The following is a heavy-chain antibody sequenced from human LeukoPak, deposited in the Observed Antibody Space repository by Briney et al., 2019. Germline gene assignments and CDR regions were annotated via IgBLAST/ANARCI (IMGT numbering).Heavy chain of an antibody. Sequence: PGGSLRLSCAASGFTFDEYVMHWVRQAPGKGLEWVSGIPWNSANTAYADSVKGRFTVSRDTAKNSLYLQMNRLSAEDTAIYYCARVIRAAPGKGYFDYWGQGTLVTVSS. CDR1: GFTFDEYV. J-gene: IGHJ4*02. D-gene: IGHD6-13*01. CDR3: ARVIRAAPGKGYFDY. V-gene: IGHV3-9*01. CDR2: IPWNSANT.